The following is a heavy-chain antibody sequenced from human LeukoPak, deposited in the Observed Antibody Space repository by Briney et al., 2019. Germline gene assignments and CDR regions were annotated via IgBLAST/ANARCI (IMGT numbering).Heavy chain of an antibody. V-gene: IGHV4-61*02. CDR3: ARVAVLRYFDWLHLYYYYYYMDA. J-gene: IGHJ6*03. Sequence: PSQTLSLTCTVSGGSISSGSYYWSWIRQPAGKGLEWIGRIYTSGSTNYNPSLKSRVTISVDTSKNQFSLKLSSVTAADTAVYYCARVAVLRYFDWLHLYYYYYYMDAWGKGTTVTVSS. D-gene: IGHD3-9*01. CDR1: GGSISSGSYY. CDR2: IYTSGST.